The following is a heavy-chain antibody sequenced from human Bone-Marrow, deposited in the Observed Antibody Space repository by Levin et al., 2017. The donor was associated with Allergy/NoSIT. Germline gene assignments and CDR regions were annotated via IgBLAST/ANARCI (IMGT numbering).Heavy chain of an antibody. J-gene: IGHJ6*02. CDR3: ARDVTPRGGSYGVDV. CDR1: GGAIGSHDSY. CDR2: IHYSGTT. Sequence: SETLSLTCTVSGGAIGSHDSYWSWIRQSPGKGLEWIVYIHYSGTTYYNPSLKSRLTISIDTSRDQFSLNLRSVTAADTAVYYCARDVTPRGGSYGVDVWGQGTTVIVSS. V-gene: IGHV4-30-4*01. D-gene: IGHD2-15*01.